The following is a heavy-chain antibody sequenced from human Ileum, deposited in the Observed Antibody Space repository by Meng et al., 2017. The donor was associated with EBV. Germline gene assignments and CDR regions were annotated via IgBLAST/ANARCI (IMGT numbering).Heavy chain of an antibody. CDR2: IYETGST. Sequence: QAQLQDAGPGLVRSSETLSRTCPLLVTSVSGSYYYWSWIRQPPGKEMEWIGYIYETGSTNYNPTLERRVTISKDTSKKYFSLKLTSVTPADTAIYYCARQRRRDGYSAQGQLDSWGQGTLVTVSS. J-gene: IGHJ4*02. D-gene: IGHD5-24*01. CDR1: VTSVSGSYYY. V-gene: IGHV4-61*03. CDR3: ARQRRRDGYSAQGQLDS.